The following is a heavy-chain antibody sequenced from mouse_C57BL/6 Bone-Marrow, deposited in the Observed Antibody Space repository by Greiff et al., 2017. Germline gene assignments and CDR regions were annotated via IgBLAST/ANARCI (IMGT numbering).Heavy chain of an antibody. CDR2: ISSGGDYI. Sequence: EVQVVESGEGLVKPGGSLKLSCAASGFTFSSYAMSWVRQTPEKRLEWVAYISSGGDYIYYADTVKGRFTISRDHARNTLYLQMSSLKSEDTAMYYCTRRGLWPHYYAMDYWGQGTSGTVSS. D-gene: IGHD1-1*02. V-gene: IGHV5-9-1*02. CDR3: TRRGLWPHYYAMDY. CDR1: GFTFSSYA. J-gene: IGHJ4*01.